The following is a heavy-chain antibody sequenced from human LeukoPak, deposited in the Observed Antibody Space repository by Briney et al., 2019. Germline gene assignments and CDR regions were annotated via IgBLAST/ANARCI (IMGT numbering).Heavy chain of an antibody. J-gene: IGHJ4*02. V-gene: IGHV1-8*01. Sequence: ASVKVSCKASGYTFTSYDINWVRQATGQGLEWMGWTNPISGNTGYAQKFQGRVTMTTNTSISTAYMKLSSLRSEETAVYCCARVWGSGWSDYWGQGNLVTVSS. CDR3: ARVWGSGWSDY. D-gene: IGHD6-19*01. CDR2: TNPISGNT. CDR1: GYTFTSYD.